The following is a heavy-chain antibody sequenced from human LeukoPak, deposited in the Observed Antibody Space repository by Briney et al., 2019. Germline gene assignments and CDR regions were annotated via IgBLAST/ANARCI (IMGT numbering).Heavy chain of an antibody. D-gene: IGHD2-2*01. Sequence: ASVKVSCKASGYTFTSYDINWVRPATGQGLEWMGWMNPNSGNTGYAQKFQGRVTITRNTSISTAYMELGSLRSEDTAVYYCARGLGYCSSTSCSGYWGQGTLVTVSS. CDR3: ARGLGYCSSTSCSGY. V-gene: IGHV1-8*03. CDR1: GYTFTSYD. CDR2: MNPNSGNT. J-gene: IGHJ4*02.